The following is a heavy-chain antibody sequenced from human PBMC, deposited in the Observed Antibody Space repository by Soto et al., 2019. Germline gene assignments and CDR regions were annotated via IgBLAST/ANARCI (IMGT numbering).Heavy chain of an antibody. D-gene: IGHD6-6*01. CDR3: ARNGTYSSSLSQYSGMDV. Sequence: QVQLVQSGAEVKEPGSSVRVSCKASGGTFANFIMNWVRQTPGQGLEWMGGIVPMFGTPTYAEKFKGRVTISGTGSTGTAYMELSSLRSEDTAVYYCARNGTYSSSLSQYSGMDVWGQGTTVTVS. CDR1: GGTFANFI. J-gene: IGHJ6*02. V-gene: IGHV1-69*01. CDR2: IVPMFGTP.